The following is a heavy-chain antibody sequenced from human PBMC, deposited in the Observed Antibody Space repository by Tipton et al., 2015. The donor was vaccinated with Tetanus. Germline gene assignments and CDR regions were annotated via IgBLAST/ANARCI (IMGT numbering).Heavy chain of an antibody. J-gene: IGHJ3*02. D-gene: IGHD3-10*01. CDR1: GGSITKDY. CDR3: ARDELFFSGGEDHAAFDI. V-gene: IGHV4-59*01. Sequence: LRLSCNVSGGSITKDYWSWIRQSPGKTLEWIGYISHSGSTHYNPSLKSRVTISVDTSKNQFSLKLTSATTADTAVYFCARDELFFSGGEDHAAFDIWGQGTLVTVSS. CDR2: ISHSGST.